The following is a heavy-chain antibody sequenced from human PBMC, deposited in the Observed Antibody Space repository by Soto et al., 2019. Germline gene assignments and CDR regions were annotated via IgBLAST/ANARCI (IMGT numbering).Heavy chain of an antibody. CDR2: IYYSGST. CDR1: GGSISSYY. Sequence: SETLSLTCTVSGGSISSYYWSWIRQPPGKGLEWIGYIYYSGSTNYNPSLKSRVTISVDTSKNQFSLKLSSVTAADTAVYYCAALSGSGWFVYWGQGTLVTVSS. D-gene: IGHD6-19*01. CDR3: AALSGSGWFVY. J-gene: IGHJ4*02. V-gene: IGHV4-59*01.